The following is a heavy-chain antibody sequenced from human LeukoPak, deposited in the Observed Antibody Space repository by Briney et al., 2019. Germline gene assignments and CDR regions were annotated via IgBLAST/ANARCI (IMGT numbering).Heavy chain of an antibody. D-gene: IGHD1-26*01. Sequence: GGSLRLSCAASGFTFSSYWMSWVRQAPGKGLEWVANIKQDGSEKYYVDSVKGRFTISRDNTKNTLFLQMNSLRAEDTAVYYCAKHPGDFTGIVNYYYMDVWGKGATVTVSS. CDR1: GFTFSSYW. J-gene: IGHJ6*03. CDR2: IKQDGSEK. CDR3: AKHPGDFTGIVNYYYMDV. V-gene: IGHV3-7*01.